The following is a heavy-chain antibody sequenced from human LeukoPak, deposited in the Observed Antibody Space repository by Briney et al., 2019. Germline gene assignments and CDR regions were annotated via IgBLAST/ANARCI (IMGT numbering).Heavy chain of an antibody. Sequence: SETLSLTCTVSGGSISSHYWSWIRQPPGKGLEWIGYIYYSGSTNYNPSLKSRVTISVDTSKNQFSLKLSSVTAADTAVYYCARQRGRGISGWSFDYWGQGTLVTVSS. CDR3: ARQRGRGISGWSFDY. CDR2: IYYSGST. J-gene: IGHJ4*02. CDR1: GGSISSHY. V-gene: IGHV4-59*08. D-gene: IGHD6-19*01.